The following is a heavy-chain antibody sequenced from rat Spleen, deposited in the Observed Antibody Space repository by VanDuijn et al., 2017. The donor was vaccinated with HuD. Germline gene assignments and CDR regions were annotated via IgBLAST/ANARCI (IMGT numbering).Heavy chain of an antibody. D-gene: IGHD1-12*02. V-gene: IGHV5-19*01. CDR1: GFTFSNYG. Sequence: EVQLVESGGGLVQPGRSLKLSCAASGFTFSNYGMHWIRQAPTKGLEWVASISPSGGSTYYRDSVKGRFTISRDNAKSTLYLQMDSLRSEDTATYYCATQRDLNYDGTYYYEDYWGQGVMVTVSS. CDR2: ISPSGGST. CDR3: ATQRDLNYDGTYYYEDY. J-gene: IGHJ2*01.